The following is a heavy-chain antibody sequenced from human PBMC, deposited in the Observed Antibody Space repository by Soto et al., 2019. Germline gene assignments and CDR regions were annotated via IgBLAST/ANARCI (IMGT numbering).Heavy chain of an antibody. V-gene: IGHV4-30-2*01. CDR3: ARVRQGCSSTSCYFDP. D-gene: IGHD2-2*01. CDR1: GGSISSGGYS. J-gene: IGHJ5*02. Sequence: SETLSLTCAVSGGSISSGGYSWSWIRQPPGKGLGWIGEIHHSGSTNYNPSLKSRVTISVDKSKNQFSLKLNSVTAADTAVYYCARVRQGCSSTSCYFDPWGQGTLVTVSS. CDR2: IHHSGST.